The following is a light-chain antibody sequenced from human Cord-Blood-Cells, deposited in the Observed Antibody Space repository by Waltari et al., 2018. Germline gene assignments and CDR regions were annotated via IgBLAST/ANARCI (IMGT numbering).Light chain of an antibody. Sequence: DIVMTQTPLSLSVTPGQPASISCKSSQSLLHSDGKTYLYWYLQKPGQSPQLLIYEVSNRFFGVPDRFSGSGSGTDFTLKISRVEAEDVGVYYCMQSIQLPRTFGQGTKLEIK. V-gene: IGKV2D-29*02. J-gene: IGKJ2*01. CDR2: EVS. CDR1: QSLLHSDGKTY. CDR3: MQSIQLPRT.